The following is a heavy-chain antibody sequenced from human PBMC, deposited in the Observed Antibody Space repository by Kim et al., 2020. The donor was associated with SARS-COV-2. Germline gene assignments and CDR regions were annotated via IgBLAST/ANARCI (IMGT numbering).Heavy chain of an antibody. CDR2: ITSSSSYI. CDR1: GFTFSSFS. D-gene: IGHD3-10*01. V-gene: IGHV3-21*01. CDR3: VRFRAKKGHY. J-gene: IGHJ4*02. Sequence: GGSLRLSCVASGFTFSSFSMNWVRQAPGKGLEWVSSITSSSSYIYYEDSVKGRFTISRDNAKNSLYLQMNSLRAEYTAFYYGVRFRAKKGHYWGQGTLVTVSS.